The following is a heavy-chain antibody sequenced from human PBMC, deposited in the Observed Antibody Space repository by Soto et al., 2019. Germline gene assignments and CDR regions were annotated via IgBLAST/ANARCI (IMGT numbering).Heavy chain of an antibody. D-gene: IGHD2-2*01. CDR1: GFTFSSYA. J-gene: IGHJ4*02. CDR3: AKDRSSTSCYAFDY. CDR2: ISGSGST. Sequence: GGSLRLSCAASGFTFSSYAMSWARQAPGKGLEWVSAISGSGSTDYADSVKGRFTISRDNSKNTHFLQMNSLRAEDTAVYYCAKDRSSTSCYAFDYWGQGTLVTVSS. V-gene: IGHV3-23*01.